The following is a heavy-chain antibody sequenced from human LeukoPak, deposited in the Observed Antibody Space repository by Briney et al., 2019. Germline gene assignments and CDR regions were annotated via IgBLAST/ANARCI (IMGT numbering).Heavy chain of an antibody. CDR3: AKGLAPTATIHTAAAY. V-gene: IGHV3-23*01. J-gene: IGHJ4*02. CDR1: GFTFSPYA. Sequence: PGGSLRLSCAASGFTFSPYAMSWVRQAPGKGLEWVSGISGSGGNTYYADSVKGRFTISRDNSWNTLYLQMNSLRAEDSAVYYCAKGLAPTATIHTAAAYWGQGTLVTVSS. CDR2: ISGSGGNT. D-gene: IGHD1-1*01.